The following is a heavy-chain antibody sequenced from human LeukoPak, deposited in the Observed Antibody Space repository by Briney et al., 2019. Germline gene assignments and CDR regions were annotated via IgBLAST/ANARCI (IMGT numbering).Heavy chain of an antibody. CDR1: GFTFKSAS. CDR2: IGHFAGDI. J-gene: IGHJ4*02. V-gene: IGHV3-21*01. Sequence: GGSLRLSCVATGFTFKSASMSWVRQAPGKGLEWVAFIGHFAGDIFYADSVKGRFNISRDDAKDSVYLQMNSLRVDDTAVYFCARGGNSFVLDYWGQGTLVTVSS. D-gene: IGHD4-23*01. CDR3: ARGGNSFVLDY.